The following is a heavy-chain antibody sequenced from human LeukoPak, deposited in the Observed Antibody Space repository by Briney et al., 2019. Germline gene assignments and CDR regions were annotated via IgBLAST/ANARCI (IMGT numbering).Heavy chain of an antibody. CDR2: IYHSGST. V-gene: IGHV4-38-2*02. CDR3: ARGVAAAGTNYFDY. D-gene: IGHD6-13*01. CDR1: GYSISSGYY. J-gene: IGHJ4*02. Sequence: PSETLSLTCTVSGYSISSGYYWDWIRQPPGKGLEWIGSIYHSGSTYYNPSLKSRVTISVDTSKNQFSLKLSSVTAADTAVYYCARGVAAAGTNYFDYWGQGTLVTVSS.